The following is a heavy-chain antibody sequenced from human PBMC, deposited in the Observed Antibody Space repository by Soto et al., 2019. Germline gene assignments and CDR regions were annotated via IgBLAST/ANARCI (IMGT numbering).Heavy chain of an antibody. J-gene: IGHJ4*02. CDR2: IYYSGST. CDR1: GGSISSGGYY. D-gene: IGHD3-22*01. Sequence: SETLSLTCTVSGGSISSGGYYWSWIRQHPGKGLEWIGYIYYSGSTYYNPSLKSRVTISVDTSKNQFSLKLSSVTAADTAVYYCARSLYYYDRSGEGNYSFAYWGQGTLVPVSP. CDR3: ARSLYYYDRSGEGNYSFAY. V-gene: IGHV4-31*03.